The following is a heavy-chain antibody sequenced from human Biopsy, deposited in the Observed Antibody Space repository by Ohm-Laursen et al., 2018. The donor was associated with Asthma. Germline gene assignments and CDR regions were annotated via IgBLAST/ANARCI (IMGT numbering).Heavy chain of an antibody. J-gene: IGHJ6*02. CDR1: GGTFSNFA. V-gene: IGHV1-69*13. D-gene: IGHD6-19*01. CDR3: ARCQVGYSSGWTLLLKKIYYSGMDV. CDR2: IMTVFGTT. Sequence: SVKVSCKAPGGTFSNFAISWVRQAPGQGLEWLGGIMTVFGTTNYAQKFQGRVTITADESTSTAYMEVTSLRSEDTAIYYCARCQVGYSSGWTLLLKKIYYSGMDVWGQGTAVTVSS.